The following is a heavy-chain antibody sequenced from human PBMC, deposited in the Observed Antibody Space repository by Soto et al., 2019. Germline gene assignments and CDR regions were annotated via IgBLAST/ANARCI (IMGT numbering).Heavy chain of an antibody. CDR1: GGTFSSYA. CDR2: IIPIFGTA. Sequence: QVQLVQSGAEVKKPGSSVKVSCKASGGTFSSYAISWVRQAPGQGLEWMGGIIPIFGTANYAQKFQGRVTITAEKSTSTAYMELRSLRSEDAAVYYCARDMTMVRGGGYGMDVWGQGTTVTVSS. V-gene: IGHV1-69*06. CDR3: ARDMTMVRGGGYGMDV. J-gene: IGHJ6*02. D-gene: IGHD3-10*01.